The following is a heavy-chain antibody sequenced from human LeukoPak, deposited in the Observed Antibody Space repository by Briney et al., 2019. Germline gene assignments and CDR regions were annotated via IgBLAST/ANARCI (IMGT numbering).Heavy chain of an antibody. CDR3: TKDTSDSSGYYYFDS. CDR1: GFNFDDYT. D-gene: IGHD3-22*01. V-gene: IGHV3-9*01. CDR2: ITWNNNI. J-gene: IGHJ4*02. Sequence: GGSLRLPCAASGFNFDDYTMYWVRQAPGKGLEWVSGITWNNNIDYADSVKGRFTISRDNAKKSLYLEMNSLRVEDTALYYCTKDTSDSSGYYYFDSWGQGTLVTVSS.